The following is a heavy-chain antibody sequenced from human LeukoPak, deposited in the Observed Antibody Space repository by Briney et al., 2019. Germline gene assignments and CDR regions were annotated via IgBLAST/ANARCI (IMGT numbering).Heavy chain of an antibody. CDR2: IYTSGST. J-gene: IGHJ4*02. CDR1: GGSFSGYY. Sequence: SETLSLTCAVYGGSFSGYYWSWIRQPAGKGLEWIGRIYTSGSTNYNPSLRSRVTMSVDTSKNQFSLKLSSVTAADTAVYYCARGSSTVTTPIGLDYWGQGTLVTVSS. V-gene: IGHV4-59*10. D-gene: IGHD4-17*01. CDR3: ARGSSTVTTPIGLDY.